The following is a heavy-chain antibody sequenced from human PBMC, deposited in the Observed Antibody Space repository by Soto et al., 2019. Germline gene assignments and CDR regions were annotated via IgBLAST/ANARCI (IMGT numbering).Heavy chain of an antibody. V-gene: IGHV3-11*01. CDR3: AREDWNYAFDI. J-gene: IGHJ3*02. CDR1: GFTFSDYY. D-gene: IGHD1-7*01. Sequence: GGSLRLSCAASGFTFSDYYMSWIRQAPGKGLELVSYISSSGSTIYYADSVKGRFTISRDNAKNSLYLQMNSLRAEDTAVYYCAREDWNYAFDIWGQGTMVTVSS. CDR2: ISSSGSTI.